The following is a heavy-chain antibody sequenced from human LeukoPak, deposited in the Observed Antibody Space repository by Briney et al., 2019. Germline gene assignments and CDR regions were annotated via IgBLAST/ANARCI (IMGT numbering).Heavy chain of an antibody. CDR3: VGGKTLGSFDY. V-gene: IGHV4-59*01. CDR1: GGPIGSFY. CDR2: IYYSGST. J-gene: IGHJ4*02. D-gene: IGHD1-26*01. Sequence: PSETLSLTCAVSGGPIGSFYWSWIRQPPGKGLEWIGYIYYSGSTNYNTSLRSRITISVDTPKKQFSLSLNSVTAADTAVYYAVGGKTLGSFDYWGEGILVTVS.